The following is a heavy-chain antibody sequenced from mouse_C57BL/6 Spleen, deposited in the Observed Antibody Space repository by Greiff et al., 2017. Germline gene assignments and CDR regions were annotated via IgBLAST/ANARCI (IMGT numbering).Heavy chain of an antibody. V-gene: IGHV1-22*01. CDR3: ARGAVVAPYPMDY. CDR1: GYTFTDYN. D-gene: IGHD1-1*01. Sequence: VVEPGASVEMSCKASGYTFTDYNMPWVNHSHGKSLEWIGYINPNNGGTSSNKKFKGKATLTVNKSSSTAYMELRSLTSEDSAVYYCARGAVVAPYPMDYWGQGTSVTVSS. J-gene: IGHJ4*01. CDR2: INPNNGGT.